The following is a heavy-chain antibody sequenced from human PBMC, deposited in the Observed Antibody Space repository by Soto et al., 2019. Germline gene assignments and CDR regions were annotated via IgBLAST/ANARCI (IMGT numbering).Heavy chain of an antibody. CDR3: ARDHLHYDILTGEDYYYGMDV. V-gene: IGHV3-30*03. CDR1: GFTFSNYG. CDR2: ISYDGSNK. Sequence: GGSLRLSCAASGFTFSNYGMHWVRQAPGKGLEWVAVISYDGSNKYHADSVKGRFTISRDNSKNTLYLQMNSLRAEDTAVYYCARDHLHYDILTGEDYYYGMDVWGQGTTVTVSS. J-gene: IGHJ6*02. D-gene: IGHD3-9*01.